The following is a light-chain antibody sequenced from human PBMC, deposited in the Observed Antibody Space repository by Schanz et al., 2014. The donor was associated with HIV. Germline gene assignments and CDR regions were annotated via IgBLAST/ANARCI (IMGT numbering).Light chain of an antibody. V-gene: IGKV1-6*01. CDR2: AAS. Sequence: AILMTQSPSSLSASVGDTVTITCRTSQGIRNDLGWYQQKPGKAPRLLIYAASSLQNGVPSRFSGSGSGTDFTLTISSLEPEDFAVYYCQYFGNSGGTFGGGTKVEIK. CDR1: QGIRND. CDR3: QYFGNSGGT. J-gene: IGKJ4*01.